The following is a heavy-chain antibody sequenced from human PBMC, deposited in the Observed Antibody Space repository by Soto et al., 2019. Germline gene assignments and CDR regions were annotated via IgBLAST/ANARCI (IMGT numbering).Heavy chain of an antibody. D-gene: IGHD1-26*01. Sequence: PSETLSLTCTVSGGSISSYYWSWIRQPPGKGLEWIGYIYYSGSTNYNPSLKSRVTISVDTSKNQFSLKLSSVTAADTAVYYCARTTRGTDYWGQGTLVTVSS. CDR2: IYYSGST. CDR3: ARTTRGTDY. J-gene: IGHJ4*02. CDR1: GGSISSYY. V-gene: IGHV4-59*01.